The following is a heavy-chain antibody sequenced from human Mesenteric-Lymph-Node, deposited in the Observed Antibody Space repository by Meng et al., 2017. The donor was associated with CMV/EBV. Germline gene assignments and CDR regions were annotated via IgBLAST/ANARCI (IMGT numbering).Heavy chain of an antibody. CDR2: INPTGGST. Sequence: ASVQVSCQASGYTFTSYDIKWVRQAPGQGVEWMGVINPTGGSTSYAQKFQGRVTMTRDTSTSTVYMELSSLRSEDTAVYYCARDLCGPRLSSPQYYYYGMDVWGQGTTVTVSS. D-gene: IGHD2-2*01. CDR3: ARDLCGPRLSSPQYYYYGMDV. V-gene: IGHV1-46*01. J-gene: IGHJ6*02. CDR1: GYTFTSYD.